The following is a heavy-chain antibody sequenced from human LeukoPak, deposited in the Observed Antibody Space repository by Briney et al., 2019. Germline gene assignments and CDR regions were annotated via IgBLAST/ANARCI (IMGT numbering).Heavy chain of an antibody. J-gene: IGHJ5*02. D-gene: IGHD3-3*01. Sequence: GASVKVSCKASGYTFTSYGISWVRQAPGQGLEWMGWISGYNGNTNYAQKLQGRVTMTTDTSTSTAYMELRSLTSDDTAVYYCARHYYDFWSGYYMSWFDPWGQGTLVTVSS. CDR1: GYTFTSYG. V-gene: IGHV1-18*01. CDR2: ISGYNGNT. CDR3: ARHYYDFWSGYYMSWFDP.